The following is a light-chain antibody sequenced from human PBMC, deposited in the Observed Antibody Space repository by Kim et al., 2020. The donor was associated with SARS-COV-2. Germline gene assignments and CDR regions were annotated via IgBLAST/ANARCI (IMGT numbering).Light chain of an antibody. V-gene: IGLV3-1*01. CDR3: HALDSSTLG. Sequence: SYELTQPPSVFVSPGQTASITCSCDKLGDQYVCWYQQEPGQSPVMVFYQDSKRPSGLPERFSGSNSGNTDTLSIRRTQAIDEADYYCHALDSSTLGLGGG. J-gene: IGLJ2*01. CDR1: KLGDQY. CDR2: QDS.